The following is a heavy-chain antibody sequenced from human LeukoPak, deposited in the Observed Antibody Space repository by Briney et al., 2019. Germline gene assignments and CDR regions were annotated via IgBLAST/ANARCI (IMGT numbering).Heavy chain of an antibody. CDR3: AKDAGYSYGPEYFDY. D-gene: IGHD5-18*01. CDR1: GFTFSSYA. J-gene: IGHJ4*02. V-gene: IGHV3-23*01. CDR2: ISGSGGST. Sequence: PGGSLRLSCAASGFTFSSYAMSWVRQAPGKGLEWVSAISGSGGSTYYAHSVKGRFTISRDNSKNTLYLQMNSLRAQDTAVYYCAKDAGYSYGPEYFDYWGQGTLVTVSS.